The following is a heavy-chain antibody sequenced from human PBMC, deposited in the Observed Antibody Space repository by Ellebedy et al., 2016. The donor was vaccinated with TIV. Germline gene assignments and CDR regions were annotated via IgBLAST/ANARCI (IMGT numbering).Heavy chain of an antibody. CDR1: GGSISSSSYY. V-gene: IGHV4-39*01. J-gene: IGHJ5*02. CDR3: ARRVECGDYSWFDP. D-gene: IGHD2-15*01. CDR2: AYFSGRT. Sequence: MPGGSLRLSCTVSGGSISSSSYYWGWIRRPPGKGLEWIGSAYFSGRTNYNASLKSRVTLAVDTAKNRFSLKMASVTAADTAVYNCARRVECGDYSWFDPWGQGILVTVSS.